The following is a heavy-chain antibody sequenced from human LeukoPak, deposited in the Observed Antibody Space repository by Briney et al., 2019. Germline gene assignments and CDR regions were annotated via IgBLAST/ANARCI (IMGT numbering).Heavy chain of an antibody. Sequence: ASVKVSCKXSGYTFTSYGISWVRQAPGQGLEWMGWISAYNGNTNYSQKLQGRVTMTTDTSTSTAYMELRSLRSDDTAVYYCARFWGTLGTPDYWGQGTLVTVSS. V-gene: IGHV1-18*01. D-gene: IGHD7-27*01. CDR3: ARFWGTLGTPDY. J-gene: IGHJ4*02. CDR2: ISAYNGNT. CDR1: GYTFTSYG.